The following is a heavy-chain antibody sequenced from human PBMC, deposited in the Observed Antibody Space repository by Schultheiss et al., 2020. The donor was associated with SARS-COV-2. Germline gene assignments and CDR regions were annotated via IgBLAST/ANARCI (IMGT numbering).Heavy chain of an antibody. CDR2: ISGSGGST. V-gene: IGHV3-23*01. Sequence: GGSLRLSCAASGFTFSSYAMSWVRQAPGKGLEWVSAISGSGGSTYYADSVKGRFTISRDNSKNTLYLQMNSLRAEDTAVYYCTTSYYYGRSGYGDAFDIWGQGTMVTVSS. CDR1: GFTFSSYA. CDR3: TTSYYYGRSGYGDAFDI. J-gene: IGHJ3*02. D-gene: IGHD3-22*01.